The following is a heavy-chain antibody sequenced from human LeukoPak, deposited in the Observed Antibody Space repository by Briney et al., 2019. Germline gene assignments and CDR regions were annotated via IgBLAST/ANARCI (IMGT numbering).Heavy chain of an antibody. Sequence: GGSLGLSCEASGFIISDYWMHWVRQGPGKEPVFVSRIGIDGSRTTYADSVNGRFTISRDNSKNTLYLQMNSLRAEDSAVYYCAKVRTYSCSWRDFDYWGQRTLVTVSS. J-gene: IGHJ4*02. CDR1: GFIISDYW. CDR3: AKVRTYSCSWRDFDY. CDR2: IGIDGSRT. V-gene: IGHV3-74*01. D-gene: IGHD6-13*01.